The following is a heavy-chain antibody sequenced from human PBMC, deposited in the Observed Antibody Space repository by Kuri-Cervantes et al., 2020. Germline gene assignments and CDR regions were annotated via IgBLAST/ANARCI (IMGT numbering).Heavy chain of an antibody. Sequence: SETLSLTCAVYGGSFSSYYWSWIRQPPGKGLEWIGEINHSGSTNYNPSLKSRVTISVDTSKNQFSLKLSSVTAADTAVYYCARAAIAVAGRGEVIDYWGQGTLVTVSS. D-gene: IGHD6-19*01. V-gene: IGHV4-34*01. CDR1: GGSFSSYY. J-gene: IGHJ4*02. CDR2: INHSGST. CDR3: ARAAIAVAGRGEVIDY.